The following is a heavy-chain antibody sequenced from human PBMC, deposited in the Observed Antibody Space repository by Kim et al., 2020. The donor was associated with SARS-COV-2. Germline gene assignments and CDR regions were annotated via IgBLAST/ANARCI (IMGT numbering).Heavy chain of an antibody. V-gene: IGHV3-15*01. CDR2: IKSKTDGGTT. D-gene: IGHD3-22*01. J-gene: IGHJ4*02. CDR3: TTDWAVVITFDY. CDR1: GFTFSNAW. Sequence: GGSLRLSCAASGFTFSNAWMSWVRQAPGKGLEWVGRIKSKTDGGTTDYAAPVKGRFTISRDDSKNTLYLQMNSLKTEDTAVYYCTTDWAVVITFDYWGQGTLVTVSS.